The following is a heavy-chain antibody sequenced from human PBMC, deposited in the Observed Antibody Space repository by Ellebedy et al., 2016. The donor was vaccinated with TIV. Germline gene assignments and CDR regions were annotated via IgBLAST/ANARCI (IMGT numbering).Heavy chain of an antibody. V-gene: IGHV1-2*04. Sequence: ASVTVSCKASGYTFTGYYLHSVRQPPGQGPEWMGWINPKTGDTNYAQHFQGWVTMTRDTSISTAYMEVRRLKSDDTAMYYCARDMVVDGYNYGAFDMWGQGTMVTVSS. CDR2: INPKTGDT. D-gene: IGHD5-24*01. CDR1: GYTFTGYY. J-gene: IGHJ3*02. CDR3: ARDMVVDGYNYGAFDM.